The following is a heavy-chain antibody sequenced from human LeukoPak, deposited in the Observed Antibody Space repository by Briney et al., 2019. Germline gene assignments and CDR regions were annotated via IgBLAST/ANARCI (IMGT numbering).Heavy chain of an antibody. D-gene: IGHD6-19*01. CDR2: MNPNSGNT. CDR3: ARGVKWLVRGDYYYYGMDV. V-gene: IGHV1-8*01. J-gene: IGHJ6*02. CDR1: GYTFTSYD. Sequence: ASVKVSCKASGYTFTSYDINWVRQATGQGLEWMGWMNPNSGNTGYAQKFQGRVTMTRNTSISTAYMKLSSLRSEDTAVYYCARGVKWLVRGDYYYYGMDVWGQGTTVTVSS.